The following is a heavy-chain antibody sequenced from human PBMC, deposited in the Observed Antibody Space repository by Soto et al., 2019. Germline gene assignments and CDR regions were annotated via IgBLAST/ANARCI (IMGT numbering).Heavy chain of an antibody. J-gene: IGHJ5*02. CDR3: GRSFVYMDHFGP. D-gene: IGHD1-1*01. V-gene: IGHV3-66*01. CDR1: GCTVENNY. Sequence: PGGSLRLSCTASGCTVENNYIHWFRQSLGKGLEWVSVIYIDGDTYYADSVKGRFVISRDNDKNIVFLQMNNLRAEDTAVYYCGRSFVYMDHFGPWGQ. CDR2: IYIDGDT.